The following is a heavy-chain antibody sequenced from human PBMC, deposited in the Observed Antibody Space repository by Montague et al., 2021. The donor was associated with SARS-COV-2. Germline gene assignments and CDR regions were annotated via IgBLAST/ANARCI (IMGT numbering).Heavy chain of an antibody. Sequence: SETLSLTCAVSGGSISSSSYYWGWIRQPPGKGLEWIGSIHYSGSTYYNPSLKSRVSISVDTSKNQFSLKLSSVTAADTAVYYCARLWDTVYYYYGMDVGGQGTTVTVS. V-gene: IGHV4-39*01. CDR2: IHYSGST. J-gene: IGHJ6*02. CDR3: ARLWDTVYYYYGMDV. D-gene: IGHD1-26*01. CDR1: GGSISSSSYY.